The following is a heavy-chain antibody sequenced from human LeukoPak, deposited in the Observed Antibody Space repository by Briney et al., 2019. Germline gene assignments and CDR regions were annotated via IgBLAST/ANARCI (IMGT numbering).Heavy chain of an antibody. J-gene: IGHJ6*03. D-gene: IGHD3/OR15-3a*01. CDR3: AKDSDLDTSLVYNNYMDV. V-gene: IGHV3-48*01. CDR1: GFTFSSYS. Sequence: GGSLRLSCAASGFTFSSYSMNWVRQAPGKGLEWVSYISSSSSTIYYADSVKGRFTISRDNSQNTLYLQMDSLRPEDTAVYYCAKDSDLDTSLVYNNYMDVWGKGTTVTISS. CDR2: ISSSSSTI.